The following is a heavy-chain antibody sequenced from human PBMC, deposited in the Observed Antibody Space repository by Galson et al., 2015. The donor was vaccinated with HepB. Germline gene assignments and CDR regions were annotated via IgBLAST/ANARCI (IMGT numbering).Heavy chain of an antibody. Sequence: SLRLSCAASGFTFSSYAMGWVRQAPGKGLEWVSAISGSGGSTYYADSVKGRFTISRDNSKNTLYLQMNSLRAEDTAVYYCAKFEGHYYGSGTNWFDPWGQGTLVTVSS. D-gene: IGHD3-10*01. CDR1: GFTFSSYA. CDR2: ISGSGGST. V-gene: IGHV3-23*01. CDR3: AKFEGHYYGSGTNWFDP. J-gene: IGHJ5*02.